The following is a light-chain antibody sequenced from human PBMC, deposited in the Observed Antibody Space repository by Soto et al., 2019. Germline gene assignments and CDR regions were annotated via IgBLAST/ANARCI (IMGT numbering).Light chain of an antibody. CDR1: SGNIANNY. V-gene: IGLV6-57*01. J-gene: IGLJ3*02. Sequence: NFMLTQPHSVSESPGKTVTISCTRSSGNIANNYVQWYQQRPGSSPTTVIYDNNQRPSGVPDRFSGSIDSSSTSASLTISGLKTEDEADYYCHSYDSTNWVFGGGTKVTVL. CDR3: HSYDSTNWV. CDR2: DNN.